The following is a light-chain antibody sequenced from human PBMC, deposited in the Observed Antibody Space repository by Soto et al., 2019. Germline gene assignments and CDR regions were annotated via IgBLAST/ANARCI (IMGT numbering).Light chain of an antibody. Sequence: EIVMTQSPATLSVSPGERATLSCRASQSVSKNLAWYQHKPGQAPRLLIYGASTRATGIPARFSGSGSGTEFTLTISSLQSEDSAVYYCQQYNNWPPKTFXQGTKADIK. CDR3: QQYNNWPPKT. J-gene: IGKJ1*01. V-gene: IGKV3-15*01. CDR2: GAS. CDR1: QSVSKN.